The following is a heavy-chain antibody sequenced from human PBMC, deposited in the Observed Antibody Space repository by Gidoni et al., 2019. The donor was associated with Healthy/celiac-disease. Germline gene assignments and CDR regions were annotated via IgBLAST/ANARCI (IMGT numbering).Heavy chain of an antibody. Sequence: EVQLLESGGGLIQRGGSLRLSCEASGFPFSSYAMSWVRQAHGEGLECVSVISGSGGRTYYADSVKGRFTISRDNSKNTLYLQMNSLRAEATAVYYCAPITFDAFDIWGQGTMVTVSS. J-gene: IGHJ3*02. CDR1: GFPFSSYA. V-gene: IGHV3-23*01. CDR2: ISGSGGRT. CDR3: APITFDAFDI. D-gene: IGHD3-10*01.